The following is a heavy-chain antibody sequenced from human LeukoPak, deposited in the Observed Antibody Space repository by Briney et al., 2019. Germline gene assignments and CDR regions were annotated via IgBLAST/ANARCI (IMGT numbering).Heavy chain of an antibody. D-gene: IGHD6-19*01. CDR1: GFTFDDYA. J-gene: IGHJ6*02. Sequence: PGRSLRLSCAASGFTFDDYAMHWVRQAPGKGLEWVSGISWNSGSIGYADSVKGRFTISRDNAKNSLYLQMNSLRAEDTALYYCAKERVAVAGTHFYYGMDVWGQGTTVTVSS. CDR2: ISWNSGSI. CDR3: AKERVAVAGTHFYYGMDV. V-gene: IGHV3-9*01.